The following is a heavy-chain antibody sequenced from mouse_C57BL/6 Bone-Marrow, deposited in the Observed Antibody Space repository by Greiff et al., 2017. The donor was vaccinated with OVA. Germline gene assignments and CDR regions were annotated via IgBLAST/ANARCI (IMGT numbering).Heavy chain of an antibody. V-gene: IGHV1-81*01. CDR2: GGWVVGNT. Sequence: VQLQQSGAELARPGASVKLSCKASGYTFTSYGISWGYERRGQGIAWWGVGGWVVGNTYYNEKFKGKATLTADKSSSTAYMELRSLTSEDSAVYFCASYYYGSRGFAYWGQGTLVTVSA. CDR1: GYTFTSYG. CDR3: ASYYYGSRGFAY. J-gene: IGHJ3*01. D-gene: IGHD1-1*01.